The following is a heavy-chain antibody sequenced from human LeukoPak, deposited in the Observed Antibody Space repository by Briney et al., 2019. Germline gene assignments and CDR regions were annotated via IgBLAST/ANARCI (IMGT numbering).Heavy chain of an antibody. D-gene: IGHD3-10*01. V-gene: IGHV5-51*01. Sequence: GESLKISCKGSGYSFTSYWIGWVRQMPGKGLEWMGIIYPGDSDTRYSPSFQGQVTISADKSISTAYLQWSSLKASDTAMYYCARLSEYYYGSGSSDAFDIWGQGTMVTVSS. CDR2: IYPGDSDT. CDR1: GYSFTSYW. J-gene: IGHJ3*02. CDR3: ARLSEYYYGSGSSDAFDI.